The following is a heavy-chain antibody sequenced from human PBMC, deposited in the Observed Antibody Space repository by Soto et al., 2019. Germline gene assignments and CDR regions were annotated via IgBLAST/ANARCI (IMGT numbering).Heavy chain of an antibody. CDR3: AKWFSSAAGLSNNYYYGMDV. V-gene: IGHV3-23*01. Sequence: GGSLRLSCAASGFTFSSYAMSWVRQAPGKGLEWVSAISGSGGSTYYADSVKGRFTISRDNSKNTLYLQMNSLRAEDTAVYYCAKWFSSAAGLSNNYYYGMDVWGQGTTVTVSS. CDR2: ISGSGGST. CDR1: GFTFSSYA. J-gene: IGHJ6*02. D-gene: IGHD6-13*01.